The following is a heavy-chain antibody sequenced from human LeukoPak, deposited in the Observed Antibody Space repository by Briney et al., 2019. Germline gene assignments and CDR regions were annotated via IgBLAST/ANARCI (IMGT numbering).Heavy chain of an antibody. CDR3: ATLRRYGSGANYPPGYFDY. V-gene: IGHV4-59*04. CDR2: FYYSGRT. Sequence: SETLSLTCNVSGGTISTYFWSWIRQPPEKGLEWVGTFYYSGRTYYNPSLKSRVSLSVDTSQSLFSLRLNAVTAADTALYYCATLRRYGSGANYPPGYFDYWGQGTLVSVSS. CDR1: GGTISTYF. D-gene: IGHD3-10*01. J-gene: IGHJ4*02.